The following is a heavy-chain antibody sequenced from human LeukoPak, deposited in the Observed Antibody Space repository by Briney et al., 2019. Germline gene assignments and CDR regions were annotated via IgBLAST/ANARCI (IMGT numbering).Heavy chain of an antibody. Sequence: PGRSLRLSCAASGFTFSSYGMHWVRQAPGKGLEWVAVIRYDGSNKYYADSVKGRFTISRDNSKNTLYLQMNSLRAEDTAVYYCAKSGEWLRSGYYFDYWGQGTLVTVSS. CDR1: GFTFSSYG. V-gene: IGHV3-30*02. J-gene: IGHJ4*02. D-gene: IGHD5-12*01. CDR3: AKSGEWLRSGYYFDY. CDR2: IRYDGSNK.